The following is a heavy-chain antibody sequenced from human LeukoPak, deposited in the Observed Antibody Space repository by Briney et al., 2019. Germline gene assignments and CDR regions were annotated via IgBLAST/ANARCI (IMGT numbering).Heavy chain of an antibody. CDR1: GFTFSSYW. J-gene: IGHJ4*02. CDR2: INSDGSST. Sequence: GGSLRLSCAASGFTFSSYWMHWVRQAPGKGLVWVSRINSDGSSTSYADSVKGRFTISRDNAKNTLYLQMNSLRAEDTVVYYCARGYSSGWYYFDYWGQGTLVTVSS. CDR3: ARGYSSGWYYFDY. D-gene: IGHD6-19*01. V-gene: IGHV3-74*01.